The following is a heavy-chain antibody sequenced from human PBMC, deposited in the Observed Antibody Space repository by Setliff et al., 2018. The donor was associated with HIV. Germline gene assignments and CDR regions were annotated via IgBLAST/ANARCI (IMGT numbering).Heavy chain of an antibody. D-gene: IGHD3-16*01. CDR3: ASYEREGFDY. J-gene: IGHJ4*02. CDR1: GGTFSSYD. CDR2: IIPILDIA. V-gene: IGHV1-69*10. Sequence: GASVKVSCKASGGTFSSYDISWVRQAPGQGLEWMRGIIPILDIANYALKFQGRVTITADKSTGAAYMELSSLRSDDTAVYYCASYEREGFDYWGQGTLVTVSS.